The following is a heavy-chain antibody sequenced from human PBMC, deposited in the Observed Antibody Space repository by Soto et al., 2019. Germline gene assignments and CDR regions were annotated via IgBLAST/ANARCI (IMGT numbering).Heavy chain of an antibody. CDR1: GFTFSNYV. J-gene: IGHJ4*02. CDR3: ARDLYTDRIAVAVC. D-gene: IGHD6-19*01. Sequence: GGSLRLSCAASGFTFSNYVMYWLRQAPGKGLEYISAISRDGGSTYYANSVKDRFIISRDNSKSTLYLQMGSLRVEDMAVYYCARDLYTDRIAVAVCWGQGTLVTVSS. V-gene: IGHV3-64*01. CDR2: ISRDGGST.